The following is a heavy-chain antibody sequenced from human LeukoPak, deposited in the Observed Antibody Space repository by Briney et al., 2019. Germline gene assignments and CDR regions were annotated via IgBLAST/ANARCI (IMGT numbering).Heavy chain of an antibody. CDR1: GFTFSSYS. Sequence: GGSLRLSCAASGFTFSSYSMNWVRQAPGKGLEWVSYISSSSSTIYYADSVKGRFTISRDNAKNSLYLQMNSLRAEDTAVYYCAREHPDGGNYGPRYFDYWGQGTLVTVSS. CDR2: ISSSSSTI. J-gene: IGHJ4*02. CDR3: AREHPDGGNYGPRYFDY. V-gene: IGHV3-48*04. D-gene: IGHD1-7*01.